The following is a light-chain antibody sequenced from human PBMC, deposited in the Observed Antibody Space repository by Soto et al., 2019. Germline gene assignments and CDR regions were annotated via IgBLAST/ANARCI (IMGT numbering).Light chain of an antibody. J-gene: IGKJ4*01. Sequence: DLVMTQSPDSLAASLGERATLDCKSGRSVLYSSNNKNYLAWYQQKPGQPPKLLIYWASTRESGVPDRFSGSGSGTDFTLTISSLQAEDVAVYYCQQYYSTPRLTFGGGTKVDIK. CDR2: WAS. CDR3: QQYYSTPRLT. V-gene: IGKV4-1*01. CDR1: RSVLYSSNNKNY.